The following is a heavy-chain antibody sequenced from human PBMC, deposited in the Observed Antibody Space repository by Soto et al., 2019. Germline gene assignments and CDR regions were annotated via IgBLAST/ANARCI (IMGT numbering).Heavy chain of an antibody. D-gene: IGHD6-6*01. CDR3: ARSGYSSSAGAYYYYGMDV. Sequence: ASVKVSCKASGGTFSSYAISWVRQAPGQGLEWMGGIIPIFGTANYAQKFQGRVTITADKSTSTAYMELSSLRSEDTAVYYCARSGYSSSAGAYYYYGMDVWGQGTTVTVSS. V-gene: IGHV1-69*06. J-gene: IGHJ6*02. CDR2: IIPIFGTA. CDR1: GGTFSSYA.